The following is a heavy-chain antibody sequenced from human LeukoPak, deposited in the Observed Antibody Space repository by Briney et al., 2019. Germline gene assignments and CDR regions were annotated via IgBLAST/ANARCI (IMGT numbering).Heavy chain of an antibody. CDR1: GGSISSYY. D-gene: IGHD3-3*01. Sequence: SETLSLTCTISGGSISSYYWSWIRQPPGKGLEWIGYIYYSGSTNYNPSLKSRVTISVDTSKNQFSLKLSSVTAADTAVYYCARDVGPDYDFWSGYYGHYYYGMDVWGQGTTVTVSS. V-gene: IGHV4-59*01. CDR3: ARDVGPDYDFWSGYYGHYYYGMDV. J-gene: IGHJ6*02. CDR2: IYYSGST.